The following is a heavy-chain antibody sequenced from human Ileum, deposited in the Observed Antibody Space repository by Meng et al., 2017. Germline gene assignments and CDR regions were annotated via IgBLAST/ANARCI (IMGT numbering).Heavy chain of an antibody. Sequence: GEALKTPWAGPGFTFSDHYMDWGRQGPGKGPEWVGRSRNKANSYTTEYAAVVKGRFTISRDDSKNSLYLQMNSRKIEDTAVYYCVRSSSGGNYYSDYWGQGTLVTVSS. D-gene: IGHD2-15*01. V-gene: IGHV3-72*01. CDR3: VRSSSGGNYYSDY. CDR1: GFTFSDHY. CDR2: SRNKANSYTT. J-gene: IGHJ4*02.